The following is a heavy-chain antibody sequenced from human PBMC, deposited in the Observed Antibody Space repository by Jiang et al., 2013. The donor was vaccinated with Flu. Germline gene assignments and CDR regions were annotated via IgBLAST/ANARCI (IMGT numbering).Heavy chain of an antibody. CDR2: IYYSGST. CDR1: GGSISSYY. J-gene: IGHJ4*02. V-gene: IGHV4-59*08. D-gene: IGHD6-19*01. CDR3: ARHRRSGWARIVDY. Sequence: GSGLVKPSETLSLTCTVSGGSISSYYWSWIRQPPGKGLEWIGYIYYSGSTNYNPSLKSRVTISVDTSKNQFSLKLSSVTAADTAVYYCARHRRSGWARIVDYWGQGTLVTVSS.